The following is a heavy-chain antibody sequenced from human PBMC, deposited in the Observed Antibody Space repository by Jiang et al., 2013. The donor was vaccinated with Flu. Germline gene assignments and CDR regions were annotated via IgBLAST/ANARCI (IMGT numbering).Heavy chain of an antibody. CDR3: ARLVGWSSIAVAGTHFDY. V-gene: IGHV5-51*03. CDR1: GYSFTSYW. D-gene: IGHD6-19*01. CDR2: IYPGDSDT. J-gene: IGHJ4*02. Sequence: QLVESGAEVKKPGESLKISCKGSGYSFTSYWIGWVRQMPGKGLEWMGIIYPGDSDTRYSPSFQGQVTISADKSISTAYLQWSSLKASDTAMYYCARLVGWSSIAVAGTHFDYWGQGTLVTVSS.